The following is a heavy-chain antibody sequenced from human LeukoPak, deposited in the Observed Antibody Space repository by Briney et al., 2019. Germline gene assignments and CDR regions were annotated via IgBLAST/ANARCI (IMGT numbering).Heavy chain of an antibody. J-gene: IGHJ4*02. D-gene: IGHD5-24*01. CDR2: ISSSSSYI. Sequence: GGSLRLSCAAFGFAFSSYSMNWVRQAPGKGLEWVSSISSSSSYIYYADSVKGRFTTSRDNAKNSLYLQMNSLRADDTAVYYCARVGSSWLQNPFDYWGQGTLVTASS. CDR3: ARVGSSWLQNPFDY. V-gene: IGHV3-21*01. CDR1: GFAFSSYS.